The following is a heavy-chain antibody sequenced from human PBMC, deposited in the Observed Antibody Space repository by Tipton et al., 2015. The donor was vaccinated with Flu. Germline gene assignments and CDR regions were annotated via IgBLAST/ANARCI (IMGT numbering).Heavy chain of an antibody. J-gene: IGHJ5*02. V-gene: IGHV4-59*01. D-gene: IGHD3-10*01. CDR2: IYYSGST. CDR1: GGSISSYY. CDR3: ARVMVRGPERWFDP. Sequence: LRLSCTVSGGSISSYYWSWIRQPPGKGLEWIGYIYYSGSTNYNPSLKSRVTISVDTSKNQFSLKLSSVTAADTAVYYCARVMVRGPERWFDPWGQGTLVTVSS.